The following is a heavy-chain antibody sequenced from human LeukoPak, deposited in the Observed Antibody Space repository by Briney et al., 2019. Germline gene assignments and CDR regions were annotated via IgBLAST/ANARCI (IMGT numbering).Heavy chain of an antibody. V-gene: IGHV5-51*01. J-gene: IGHJ3*02. Sequence: GESLKISCQGAGYIFKNHWIGWVRQTPERVVEGMAIIFPGDSDARYSPSFQGRASVSVDKSIDTVFLQFDRLAASATAYYYYARPGVGGTYYHDAFDNWGQGTMVSVSS. CDR1: GYIFKNHW. CDR3: ARPGVGGTYYHDAFDN. CDR2: IFPGDSDA. D-gene: IGHD1-26*01.